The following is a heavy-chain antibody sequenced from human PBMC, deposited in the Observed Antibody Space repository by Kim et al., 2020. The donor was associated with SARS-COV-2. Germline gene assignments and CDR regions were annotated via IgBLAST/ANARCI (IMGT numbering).Heavy chain of an antibody. D-gene: IGHD2-2*01. Sequence: ASVKVSCKASGYTFTSYGISWVRQAPGQGLEWMGWISAYNGNTNYAQKLQGRVTMTTDTSTSTAYMELRSLRSDDTAVYYCARSYCSSTSCYEWPPDYWGQGTLVTVSS. J-gene: IGHJ4*02. CDR1: GYTFTSYG. V-gene: IGHV1-18*01. CDR2: ISAYNGNT. CDR3: ARSYCSSTSCYEWPPDY.